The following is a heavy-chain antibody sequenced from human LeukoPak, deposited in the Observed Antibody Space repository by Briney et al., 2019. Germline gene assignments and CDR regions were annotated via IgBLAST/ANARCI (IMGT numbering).Heavy chain of an antibody. CDR1: GFTFNSFG. J-gene: IGHJ3*02. CDR2: ISYDGSNK. Sequence: GGSLRLSFAASGFTFNSFGMHWVRPAPGKGLEWVAVISYDGSNKYFADSVKGRFTISRDNSKNTLYLQMNSLRAEDTAVYYCAKDYDSSGWAAFDIWGQGTMVTVSS. V-gene: IGHV3-30*18. D-gene: IGHD3-22*01. CDR3: AKDYDSSGWAAFDI.